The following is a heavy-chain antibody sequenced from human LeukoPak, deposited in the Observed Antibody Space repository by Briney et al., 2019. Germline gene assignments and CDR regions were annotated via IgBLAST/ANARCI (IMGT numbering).Heavy chain of an antibody. Sequence: ASVKVSCKASGYTFTSYAMHWVRQAPGQRLEWMGWINAGNGNTKYSQKFQGRVTITRDTSASTAHMELSSLRSEDTAVYYCARDAWYYYDSSGYLDYWGQGTLVTVSS. V-gene: IGHV1-3*01. CDR3: ARDAWYYYDSSGYLDY. CDR2: INAGNGNT. D-gene: IGHD3-22*01. CDR1: GYTFTSYA. J-gene: IGHJ4*02.